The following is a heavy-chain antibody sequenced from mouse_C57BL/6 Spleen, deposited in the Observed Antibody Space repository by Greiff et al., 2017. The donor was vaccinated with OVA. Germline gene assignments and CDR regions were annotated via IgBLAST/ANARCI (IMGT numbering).Heavy chain of an antibody. CDR1: GYTFTDYN. Sequence: EVKLMESGPELVKPGASVKMSCKASGYTFTDYNMHWVKQSHGKSLEWIGYINPNYGGTSYNQKFKGKAPLTVNKSSSTAYMELRSLTSEDSAVYYCARDSNYGVPHFDYWGQGTTLTVSS. J-gene: IGHJ2*01. D-gene: IGHD2-5*01. CDR3: ARDSNYGVPHFDY. CDR2: INPNYGGT. V-gene: IGHV1-22*01.